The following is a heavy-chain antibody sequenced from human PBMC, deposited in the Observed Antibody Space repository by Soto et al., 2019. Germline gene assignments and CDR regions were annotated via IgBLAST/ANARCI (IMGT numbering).Heavy chain of an antibody. Sequence: QVQLVQSGAEVKKPGASVKVSCKASGYTFTSYGISWVRQAPGQGLAWMGWISAYNGNTNYAQKLQGRVTMTTDTSTSTAYMELRSLRSDDTAVYYCARTSIAARPLPLPPLTTGPWGQGTLVTVSS. V-gene: IGHV1-18*04. J-gene: IGHJ5*02. CDR3: ARTSIAARPLPLPPLTTGP. D-gene: IGHD6-6*01. CDR1: GYTFTSYG. CDR2: ISAYNGNT.